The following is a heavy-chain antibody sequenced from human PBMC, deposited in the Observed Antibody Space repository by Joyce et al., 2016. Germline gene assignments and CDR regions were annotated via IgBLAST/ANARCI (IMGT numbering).Heavy chain of an antibody. CDR1: GGSINPYY. Sequence: QVQLQESGPGLVKPSETLSLTCTVSGGSINPYYWSWIRQPPGKGLEWIGYISYSGTANYAPSLKSRVTISVDTAKNQISLKVTSVTAADTAVYYGARDRNEGYCTSARCYYYYYYGMDVWGQGTTVTVSS. J-gene: IGHJ6*02. CDR3: ARDRNEGYCTSARCYYYYYYGMDV. D-gene: IGHD2-2*01. V-gene: IGHV4-59*01. CDR2: ISYSGTA.